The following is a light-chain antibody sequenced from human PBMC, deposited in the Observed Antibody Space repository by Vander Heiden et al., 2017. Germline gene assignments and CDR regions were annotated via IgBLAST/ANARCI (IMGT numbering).Light chain of an antibody. Sequence: EIVMTQSPATLSVSPGETATLSCRPSQRVGSSVAWYKQKPGQAPRLLIHGATTRATTIPARFRGRASGTEFTLTISRLQSEYFAVYYCQQYNRWPRTFGQGTKVK. V-gene: IGKV3-15*01. CDR1: QRVGSS. J-gene: IGKJ1*01. CDR2: GAT. CDR3: QQYNRWPRT.